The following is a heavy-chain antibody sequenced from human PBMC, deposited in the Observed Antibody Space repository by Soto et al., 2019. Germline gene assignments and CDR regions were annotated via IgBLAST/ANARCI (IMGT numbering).Heavy chain of an antibody. V-gene: IGHV3-23*01. J-gene: IGHJ3*01. CDR1: GFTFSSYA. Sequence: EVQLLESGGGLVQPGGSLRLSCAASGFTFSSYAMSWVRQAPGKGLEWVSVISGSGSSTYYADSVRGRFTTSSDSSKTTVYLQMNDLRPDDTAVYYCATWHEREHAYDVWGQGTTVTVSS. CDR2: ISGSGSST. D-gene: IGHD1-1*01. CDR3: ATWHEREHAYDV.